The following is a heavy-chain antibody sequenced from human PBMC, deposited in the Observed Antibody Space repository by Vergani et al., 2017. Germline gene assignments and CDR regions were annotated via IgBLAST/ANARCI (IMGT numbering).Heavy chain of an antibody. J-gene: IGHJ4*02. CDR3: ARVSVFKDTKYYFDY. Sequence: QVQMVQSGAEVKKPGASVKVSCKASGYTFTSYGISWVRQAPGQGLEWMGWISAYNGNTNYAQKLQGRVTMTTATYTRTAYMELRSLRSYDTAVYYCARVSVFKDTKYYFDYWGQGTLVTVSS. CDR1: GYTFTSYG. D-gene: IGHD3-10*01. V-gene: IGHV1-18*01. CDR2: ISAYNGNT.